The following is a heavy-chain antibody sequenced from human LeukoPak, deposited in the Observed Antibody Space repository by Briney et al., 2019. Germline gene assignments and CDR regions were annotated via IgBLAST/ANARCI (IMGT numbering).Heavy chain of an antibody. J-gene: IGHJ4*02. CDR1: GFTFSSFS. CDR3: ARFETSHVAPLEY. D-gene: IGHD5-12*01. Sequence: WGSLRLSCAASGFTFSSFSMNWVRQAPGQGLEWVASISSESIYIIYADSVKGRFSISRDNAKNSLYLQMNSLRAEDTAVYYCARFETSHVAPLEYWGQGPLVTVSS. CDR2: ISSESIYI. V-gene: IGHV3-21*01.